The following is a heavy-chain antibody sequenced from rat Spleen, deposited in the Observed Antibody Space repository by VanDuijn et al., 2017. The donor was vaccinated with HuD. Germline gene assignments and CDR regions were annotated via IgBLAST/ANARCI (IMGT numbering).Heavy chain of an antibody. V-gene: IGHV5-29*01. CDR3: ARRHYGYTDYFDY. J-gene: IGHJ2*01. CDR1: GFTFSDYG. Sequence: EVQLVESGGGLVQPGRSLKLSCAASGFTFSDYGLAWVRQAPKKGLEWVATISYDDKTTYYRDSVKGRFTISRDNTKNNLYLQMDNLRSEDTATYYCARRHYGYTDYFDYWGQGVMVTVSS. D-gene: IGHD1-9*01. CDR2: ISYDDKTT.